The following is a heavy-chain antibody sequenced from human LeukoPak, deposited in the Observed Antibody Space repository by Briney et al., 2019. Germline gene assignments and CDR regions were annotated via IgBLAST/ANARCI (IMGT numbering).Heavy chain of an antibody. CDR1: GGTFSRYT. J-gene: IGHJ6*03. CDR3: ARGTYYDFWSGGKRYYYYYMDV. V-gene: IGHV1-69*02. Sequence: SVKVSCKASGGTFSRYTISWVRQAPGQGLEGMGRIIPILGIANYAQKFQGRVTITADKSTSSAYMELSSLRSEDTAVYYCARGTYYDFWSGGKRYYYYYMDVWGKGTTVTVSS. CDR2: IIPILGIA. D-gene: IGHD3-3*01.